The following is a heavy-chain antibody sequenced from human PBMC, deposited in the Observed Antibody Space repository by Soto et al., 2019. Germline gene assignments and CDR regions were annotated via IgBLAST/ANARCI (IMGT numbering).Heavy chain of an antibody. CDR3: ARGTSSWYPSPALDY. J-gene: IGHJ4*02. V-gene: IGHV1-2*04. D-gene: IGHD6-13*01. CDR1: GYTFTGYY. CDR2: INPNSGGT. Sequence: EASVKVSCKASGYTFTGYYMHWVRQAPGQGLEWMGWINPNSGGTNYAQKFQGWVTMTRDTSISTAYMELSRLRSDDTAVYYCARGTSSWYPSPALDYWGQGTLVTVSS.